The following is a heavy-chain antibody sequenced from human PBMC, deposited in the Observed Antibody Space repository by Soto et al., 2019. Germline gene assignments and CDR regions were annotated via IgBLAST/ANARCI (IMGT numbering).Heavy chain of an antibody. J-gene: IGHJ3*02. V-gene: IGHV1-18*01. CDR3: ARNWDDRHAFDI. CDR2: ISAYNGNT. Sequence: ASVKVSCKASGYTFTSYGICWVRQAPGQGLEWMGWISAYNGNTNCAQKLQGRVTMNTDTSTSTAYMELRSLRSDDTAVYYCARNWDDRHAFDIWGQGTMVTVSS. CDR1: GYTFTSYG. D-gene: IGHD1-26*01.